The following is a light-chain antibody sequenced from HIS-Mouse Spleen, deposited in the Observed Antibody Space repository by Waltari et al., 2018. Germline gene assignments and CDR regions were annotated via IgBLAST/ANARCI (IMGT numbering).Light chain of an antibody. CDR1: SSYVGGYNY. V-gene: IGLV2-14*01. Sequence: QSALTQPASVSGSPGQSMPISCTGTSSYVGGYNYVSWYQQHPGKAPKLMIYEVSNRPSGVSNRFSGSKSGNTASMTISGLQAEDEADYYCSSYTSSSTPYVFGTGTKVTVL. CDR3: SSYTSSSTPYV. J-gene: IGLJ1*01. CDR2: EVS.